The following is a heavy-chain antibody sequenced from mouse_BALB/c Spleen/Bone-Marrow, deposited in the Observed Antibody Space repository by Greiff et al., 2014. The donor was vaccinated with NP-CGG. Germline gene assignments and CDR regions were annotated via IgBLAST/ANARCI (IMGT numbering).Heavy chain of an antibody. D-gene: IGHD1-1*01. CDR2: IDPANGNT. J-gene: IGHJ3*01. CDR3: ATYYYGSSWGFAY. Sequence: VQLQQSGAELVKPGASVKLSCTASGFNIKDTYMHWVKQRPEQGLEWIGRIDPANGNTKYDPKFQGKATITADTSSNTAYLQLSSLTSEDTAVYYCATYYYGSSWGFAYWGQGTLVTVSA. CDR1: GFNIKDTY. V-gene: IGHV14-3*02.